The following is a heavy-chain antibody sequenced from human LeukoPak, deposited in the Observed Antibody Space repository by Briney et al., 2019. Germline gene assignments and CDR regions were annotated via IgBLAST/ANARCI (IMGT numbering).Heavy chain of an antibody. D-gene: IGHD3-10*01. Sequence: PGGSLRLSCAASGFTFSEYSMHWVRQAPGKGLEYVSAISTNGGSTYYANSVKGRFTISRDDPKNTLDLQMGSLRPEDMAVYYCARGFRYYGSGIDYWGQGTLFTVSS. CDR3: ARGFRYYGSGIDY. V-gene: IGHV3-64*01. CDR2: ISTNGGST. CDR1: GFTFSEYS. J-gene: IGHJ4*02.